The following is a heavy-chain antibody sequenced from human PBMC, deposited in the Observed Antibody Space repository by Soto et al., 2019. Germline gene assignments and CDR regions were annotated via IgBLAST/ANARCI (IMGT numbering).Heavy chain of an antibody. V-gene: IGHV1-18*01. CDR2: ISAYNGNT. CDR1: GYTFTSYG. CDR3: ARPAANYDFWSGQFNYYYYMDV. J-gene: IGHJ6*03. D-gene: IGHD3-3*01. Sequence: ASVKVSCKASGYTFTSYGISWVRQAPGQGLEWMGWISAYNGNTNYAQKLQGRVTMTTDTSTSTAYMELRSLRSDDTAVYYCARPAANYDFWSGQFNYYYYMDVWGKGITVTVSS.